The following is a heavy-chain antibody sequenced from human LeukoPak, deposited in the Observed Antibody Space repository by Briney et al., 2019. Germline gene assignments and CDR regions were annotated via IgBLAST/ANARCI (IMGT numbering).Heavy chain of an antibody. CDR2: IYYSGST. Sequence: SETLSLTCTVSGGSISTYYWSWIRQPPGKGLEWIGYIYYSGSTNCNPSLKSRVTISLDTSKNQFSLKLNSVTAADTAMYYCARSFSPNYYDLLDYWGQGTLVTVSS. CDR3: ARSFSPNYYDLLDY. CDR1: GGSISTYY. J-gene: IGHJ4*02. V-gene: IGHV4-59*01. D-gene: IGHD3-22*01.